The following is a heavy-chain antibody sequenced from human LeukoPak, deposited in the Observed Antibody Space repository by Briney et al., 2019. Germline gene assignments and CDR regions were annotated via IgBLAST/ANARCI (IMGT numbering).Heavy chain of an antibody. CDR1: GGSISSGSYY. Sequence: SQTLSLTCTVSGGSISSGSYYWSWIRQPAGKGLEWIGRIYTSGSTNYNPSLKSRVTISVDTSKNQFSLKLSSVTAADTAVYYCARGALYYGSSGYQFYYFDYWGQGTLVTVSS. V-gene: IGHV4-61*02. CDR2: IYTSGST. J-gene: IGHJ4*02. CDR3: ARGALYYGSSGYQFYYFDY. D-gene: IGHD3-22*01.